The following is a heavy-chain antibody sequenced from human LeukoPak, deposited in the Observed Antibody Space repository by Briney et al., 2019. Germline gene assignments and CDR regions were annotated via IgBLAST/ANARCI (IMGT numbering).Heavy chain of an antibody. CDR3: ARASPDGSGSYRFDY. Sequence: GASVKVSCKASGYTFTGYYMHWVRQAPGQGLEWMGWINPNSGGTNYAQKFQGRVTITADESTSTAYMELSSLRSEDTAVYYCARASPDGSGSYRFDYWGQGTLVTVSS. CDR1: GYTFTGYY. D-gene: IGHD3-10*01. J-gene: IGHJ4*02. CDR2: INPNSGGT. V-gene: IGHV1-2*02.